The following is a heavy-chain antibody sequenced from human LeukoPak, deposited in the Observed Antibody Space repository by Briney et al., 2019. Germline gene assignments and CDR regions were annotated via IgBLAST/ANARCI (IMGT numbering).Heavy chain of an antibody. CDR2: ISSSGSTI. Sequence: GGSLRLSRAPSGFTFSSYEMNWVRQPPGGGLEWVSYISSSGSTIYYADSVKGRFTISRDNAKNSLYLQMNSLRAEDTAVYYCAELGITMIGGVWGKGTTVTISS. CDR3: AELGITMIGGV. J-gene: IGHJ6*04. V-gene: IGHV3-48*03. CDR1: GFTFSSYE. D-gene: IGHD3-10*02.